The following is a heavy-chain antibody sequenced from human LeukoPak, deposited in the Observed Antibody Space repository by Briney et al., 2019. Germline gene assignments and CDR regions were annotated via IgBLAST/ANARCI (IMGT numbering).Heavy chain of an antibody. CDR1: GYTFTSYG. CDR2: INPNSGGT. V-gene: IGHV1-2*02. Sequence: ASVKVSCKASGYTFTSYGISWVRQAPGQGLEWMGWINPNSGGTNYAQKFQGRVTMTRDTSISTAYMELSRLRSDDTAVYYCARGRDYGDYWGQGTLVTVSS. CDR3: ARGRDYGDY. J-gene: IGHJ4*02.